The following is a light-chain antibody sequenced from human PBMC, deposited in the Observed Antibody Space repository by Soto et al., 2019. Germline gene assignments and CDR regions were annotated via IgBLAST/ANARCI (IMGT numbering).Light chain of an antibody. V-gene: IGKV1-5*03. CDR2: KAS. CDR3: QHFGNSLWT. J-gene: IGKJ1*01. CDR1: QSISNW. Sequence: DIQMTQSPSTLSASVGDRVTITCRASQSISNWLAWYQQKPGKAPKLLIYKASSLESGVPSRFSGSGSGTEFTLTISSLQPDDFATYYCQHFGNSLWTFGQGTKVEI.